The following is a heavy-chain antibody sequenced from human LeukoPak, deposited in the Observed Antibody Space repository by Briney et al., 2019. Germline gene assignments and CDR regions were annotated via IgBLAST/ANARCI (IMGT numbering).Heavy chain of an antibody. Sequence: PSETLSLTCTVSGGSISTHYCNWVRQPAGKGLEWIGRIYTSGSTNYNPSLKSRVTISVDTSKNQFSLKLSSVTAADTAVYYCASGTSWYVADYWGQGTLVPVSS. CDR2: IYTSGST. D-gene: IGHD6-13*01. CDR1: GGSISTHY. CDR3: ASGTSWYVADY. J-gene: IGHJ4*02. V-gene: IGHV4-4*07.